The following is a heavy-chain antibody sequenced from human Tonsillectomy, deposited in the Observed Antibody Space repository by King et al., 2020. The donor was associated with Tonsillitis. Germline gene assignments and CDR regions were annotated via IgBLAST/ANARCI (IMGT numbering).Heavy chain of an antibody. Sequence: HAQLVQSGAEVKKPGASVKVSCKTSGYTFTGYYMHWVRQAPGQGLEWMGWINPNSGGTNYAQKFQGRVTMNRDTSISTAYMELSSLGSDDTAVYYCAREEMYVGAKDYWGQGTLVTVSS. CDR3: AREEMYVGAKDY. V-gene: IGHV1-2*02. D-gene: IGHD5-24*01. J-gene: IGHJ4*02. CDR1: GYTFTGYY. CDR2: INPNSGGT.